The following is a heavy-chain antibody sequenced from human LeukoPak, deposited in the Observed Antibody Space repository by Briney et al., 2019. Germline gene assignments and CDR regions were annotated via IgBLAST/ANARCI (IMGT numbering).Heavy chain of an antibody. J-gene: IGHJ4*02. CDR2: IYYSGST. V-gene: IGHV4-39*07. CDR1: GGSISSSSYY. CDR3: ARIYSGYEDY. D-gene: IGHD5-12*01. Sequence: ETLSLTCTVSGGSISSSSYYWGWIRQPPGKGLEWIGSIYYSGSTYYNPSLKSRVTISVDTSKNQFSLKLSSVTAADTAVYYCARIYSGYEDYWGQGTLVTVSS.